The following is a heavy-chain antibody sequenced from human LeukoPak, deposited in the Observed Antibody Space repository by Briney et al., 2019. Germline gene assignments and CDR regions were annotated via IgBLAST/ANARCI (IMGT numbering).Heavy chain of an antibody. CDR2: ISSSGSTI. Sequence: GGSLRLSCAASGFTFSDYYMSWIRQAPGKGLEWVSYISSSGSTIYYADSVKGRFTISRDNAKNSLYLQMNSLRAEDTAVYYCARDRTLYGSGSYYYYYYGMDVWGQGTTVTVSS. V-gene: IGHV3-11*01. CDR3: ARDRTLYGSGSYYYYYYGMDV. J-gene: IGHJ6*02. D-gene: IGHD3-10*01. CDR1: GFTFSDYY.